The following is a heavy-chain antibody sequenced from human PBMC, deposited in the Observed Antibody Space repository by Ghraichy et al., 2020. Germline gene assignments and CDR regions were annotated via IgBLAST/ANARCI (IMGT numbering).Heavy chain of an antibody. D-gene: IGHD3-10*01. CDR3: ATHNYGSGTSYRDYYFDF. J-gene: IGHJ4*02. CDR2: INTYNGNA. Sequence: ASVKVSCKASNHRFTTYHISWVRQAPGQGLEWMGWINTYNGNANYAQKFQGRVTVTTHTSTSTVYMEVRSLRSDDTAVYYCATHNYGSGTSYRDYYFDFWGQGTLVTVSS. CDR1: NHRFTTYH. V-gene: IGHV1-18*01.